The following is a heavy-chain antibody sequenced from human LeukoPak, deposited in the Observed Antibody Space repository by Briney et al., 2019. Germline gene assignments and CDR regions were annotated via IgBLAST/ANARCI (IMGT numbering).Heavy chain of an antibody. V-gene: IGHV3-48*03. CDR1: GFTFSSYE. Sequence: PGGSLRLSCAASGFTFSSYEMNWVRQAPGKGLEWVSYISSSGSTIYYADSVKGRFTISRDNAKNSLYPQMNSLRAEDTAVYYCARDPAGVRYAFDIWGQGTMVTVSS. D-gene: IGHD3-10*01. J-gene: IGHJ3*02. CDR2: ISSSGSTI. CDR3: ARDPAGVRYAFDI.